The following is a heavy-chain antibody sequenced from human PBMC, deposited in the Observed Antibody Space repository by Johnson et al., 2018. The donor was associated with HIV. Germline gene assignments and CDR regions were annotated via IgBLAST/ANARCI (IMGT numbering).Heavy chain of an antibody. V-gene: IGHV3-13*01. J-gene: IGHJ3*02. CDR1: GFTFSSYD. D-gene: IGHD5-18*01. Sequence: VQLVESGGGVVQPGRSLRLSCAASGFTFSSYDMHWVRQATGKGLEWVSTIGTAGDTYYPGSVKGRFTVSREDAKNSLYLQMKSLRVEDTAVYYCAREPRLLTDAFDIWGQGTMVTVSS. CDR2: IGTAGDT. CDR3: AREPRLLTDAFDI.